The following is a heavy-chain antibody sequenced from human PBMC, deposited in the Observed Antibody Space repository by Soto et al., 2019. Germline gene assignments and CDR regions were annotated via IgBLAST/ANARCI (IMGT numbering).Heavy chain of an antibody. CDR2: ISSDGTNT. V-gene: IGHV3-30-3*01. CDR3: ARNYYEDY. CDR1: GFTFSSYP. Sequence: QVQLVESGGGVVQPGRSLRLSCAASGFTFSSYPMHWVRQAPGKGLEWLAVISSDGTNTNYADSVKGRFTISRDNSENTLFLQVNSLTSEDSAVYFCARNYYEDYWGQGTLVTVSS. J-gene: IGHJ4*02. D-gene: IGHD3-22*01.